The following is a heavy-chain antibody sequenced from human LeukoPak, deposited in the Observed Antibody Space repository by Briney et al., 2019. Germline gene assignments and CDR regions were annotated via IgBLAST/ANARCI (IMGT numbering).Heavy chain of an antibody. CDR2: ISRSRRT. Sequence: SETLSLTCAVKGVSVTDYDWSWLRQPPGKGLEWIGEISRSRRTNYNASLESRLTISVGTSKTEFSLRLTSVTVADTATYYCAKVSFDSRGHDAFDHWGQGTTVIVS. V-gene: IGHV4-34*01. D-gene: IGHD3-22*01. CDR3: AKVSFDSRGHDAFDH. CDR1: GVSVTDYD. J-gene: IGHJ3*01.